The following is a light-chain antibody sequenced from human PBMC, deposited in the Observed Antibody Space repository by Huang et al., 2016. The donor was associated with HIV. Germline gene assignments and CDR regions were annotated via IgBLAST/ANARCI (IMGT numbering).Light chain of an antibody. V-gene: IGKV1D-13*01. CDR1: QGISSA. CDR3: QQFNNYLT. CDR2: DAS. J-gene: IGKJ5*01. Sequence: AIQLTQSPSSLSASVGDRVTITCRASQGISSALAWYQQKPGKAPKLLIYDASSWESGVPSRFSGSGSGTDFTLTISSLQPEDVATYYCQQFNNYLTFGQGTRLEIK.